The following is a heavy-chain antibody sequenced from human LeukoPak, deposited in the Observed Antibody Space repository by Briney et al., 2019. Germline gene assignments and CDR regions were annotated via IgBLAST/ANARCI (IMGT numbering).Heavy chain of an antibody. CDR2: ISYDGSNK. CDR3: ARDQDAIQLVAFDI. Sequence: GGSLRLSCAASGFTFSSYAMHWVRQAPGKGLEWVAVISYDGSNKYYADSVKGRFTISRDNYKNTLYLQMNSLRAEDTAVYYCARDQDAIQLVAFDIWGQGTMVTVSS. V-gene: IGHV3-30-3*01. J-gene: IGHJ3*02. D-gene: IGHD1-1*01. CDR1: GFTFSSYA.